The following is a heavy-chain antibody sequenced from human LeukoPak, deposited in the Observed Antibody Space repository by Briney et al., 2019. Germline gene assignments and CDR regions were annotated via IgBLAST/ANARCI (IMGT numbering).Heavy chain of an antibody. V-gene: IGHV4-59*01. CDR2: ISYSGTT. J-gene: IGHJ5*02. Sequence: SETLSLTCTVSGGSINTYYWSWLRQPPGKGLEWIGFISYSGTTDYNPSLKGRVTISVDMSKNQFSLNLSSVTAADTAVYYCAREVGAAPWNNWFDPWGQGTLVTVSP. CDR1: GGSINTYY. CDR3: AREVGAAPWNNWFDP. D-gene: IGHD1-1*01.